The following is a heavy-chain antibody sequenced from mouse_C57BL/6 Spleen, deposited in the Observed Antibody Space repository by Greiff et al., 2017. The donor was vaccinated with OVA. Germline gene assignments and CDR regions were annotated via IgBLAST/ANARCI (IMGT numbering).Heavy chain of an antibody. J-gene: IGHJ2*01. Sequence: QVQLQQPGAELVKPGASVKMSCKASGYTSTSYWITWVKQRPGQGLEWIGDIYPGSGSTNYNEKFKSKATLTVDTSSSTAYMQLSSLTSEDSAVYYCARGGLRLQDYFDYWGQGTTLTVSS. D-gene: IGHD3-2*02. V-gene: IGHV1-55*01. CDR2: IYPGSGST. CDR3: ARGGLRLQDYFDY. CDR1: GYTSTSYW.